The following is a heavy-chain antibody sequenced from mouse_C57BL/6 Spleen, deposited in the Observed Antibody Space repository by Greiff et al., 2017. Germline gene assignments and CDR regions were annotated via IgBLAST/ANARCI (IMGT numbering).Heavy chain of an antibody. D-gene: IGHD2-2*01. Sequence: VQLQQSGAELVKPGASVKLSCKASGYTFTEYTIHWVKQRPGQGLEWIGWIYPGSGSIKYNEKFKDKATLTVDKSSSTAYMELSSLTSEDSAVYFFARHEGYGCYWYFDVWGTGTTVTVSS. J-gene: IGHJ1*03. V-gene: IGHV1-62-2*01. CDR2: IYPGSGSI. CDR1: GYTFTEYT. CDR3: ARHEGYGCYWYFDV.